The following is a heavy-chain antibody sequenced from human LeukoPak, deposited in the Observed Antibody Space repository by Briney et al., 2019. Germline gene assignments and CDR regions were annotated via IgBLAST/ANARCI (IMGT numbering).Heavy chain of an antibody. CDR1: GFTFSSYA. J-gene: IGHJ5*02. V-gene: IGHV3-64*01. D-gene: IGHD3-9*01. CDR2: ISSNGGST. CDR3: ARGRFDILTGRYNWFDP. Sequence: GGSLRPSCAASGFTFSSYAMHWVRQAPGKGLEYVSAISSNGGSTYYANSVKGRFTISRDNSKNTLYLQMGSLRAEDMAVYYCARGRFDILTGRYNWFDPWGQGTLVTVSS.